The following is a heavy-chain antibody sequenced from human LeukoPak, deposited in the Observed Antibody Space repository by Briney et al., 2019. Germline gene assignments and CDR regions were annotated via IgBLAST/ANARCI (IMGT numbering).Heavy chain of an antibody. V-gene: IGHV1-69*05. J-gene: IGHJ4*02. Sequence: EASVKVSCKASGGTFSSYAISWVRQAPGQGLVWMGGIIPIFGTANYAQKFQGRVTITTDESTSTAYMELSSLRSEDTAVSHCARAAADYYDSSGYYYFDYWGQGTLVTVSS. CDR3: ARAAADYYDSSGYYYFDY. CDR2: IIPIFGTA. D-gene: IGHD3-22*01. CDR1: GGTFSSYA.